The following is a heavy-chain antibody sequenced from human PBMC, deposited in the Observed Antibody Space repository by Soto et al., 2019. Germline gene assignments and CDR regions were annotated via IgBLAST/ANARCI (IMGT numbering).Heavy chain of an antibody. CDR1: GFTFGRYG. D-gene: IGHD6-19*01. J-gene: IGHJ4*02. CDR2: ISATGGSA. CDR3: AKAMSPYSSGWLTYFDY. V-gene: IGHV3-23*01. Sequence: PGGSLRLSCAASGFTFGRYGMSWVRQAPGKGLQWVSAISATGGSAYYADSVKGRFTISRDNSKNTLYLQMNSLRAEDTAVYYCAKAMSPYSSGWLTYFDYWGQGTLVTVSS.